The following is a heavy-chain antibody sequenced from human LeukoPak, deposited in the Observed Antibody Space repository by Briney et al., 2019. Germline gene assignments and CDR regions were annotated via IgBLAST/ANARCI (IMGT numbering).Heavy chain of an antibody. D-gene: IGHD3-16*02. CDR3: ARAVYDYIWGSYRFDY. Sequence: SETLSLTCTVSGGSITSYYRSWIRQPPGNGVEWIGYIYYSGSADYNPSLKSRVTISVDTSKNQFSLRLSSVTAADTAVYYCARAVYDYIWGSYRFDYWGQGTLVTVSS. CDR1: GGSITSYY. J-gene: IGHJ4*02. V-gene: IGHV4-59*01. CDR2: IYYSGSA.